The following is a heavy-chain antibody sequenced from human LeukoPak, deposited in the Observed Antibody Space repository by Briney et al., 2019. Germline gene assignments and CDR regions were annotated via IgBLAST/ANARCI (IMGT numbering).Heavy chain of an antibody. CDR2: MNPNSGHT. CDR1: GYTFTGYY. CDR3: ARGGLPFDY. V-gene: IGHV1-8*02. Sequence: ASVKVSCKASGYTFTGYYMHWVRQAPGQGLEWMGWMNPNSGHTGYAQKFQGKFTMTRDTSINTAYMELSSLRSDDTAVYYCARGGLPFDYWGQGTLVTVSS. J-gene: IGHJ4*02.